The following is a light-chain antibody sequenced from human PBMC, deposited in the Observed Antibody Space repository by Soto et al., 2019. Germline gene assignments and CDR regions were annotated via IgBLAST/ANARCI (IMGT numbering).Light chain of an antibody. CDR2: GAS. CDR3: QQYGSSGT. CDR1: QAILNNY. J-gene: IGKJ1*01. Sequence: DIVLTQSPGTLSLSPGERATLSCRTSQAILNNYLAWYQQKPGQAPRLLIYGASNRATGIPDRFSGSGSGTDFTLTISRLEPEDFAVYYCQQYGSSGTFGQGTKVDIK. V-gene: IGKV3-20*01.